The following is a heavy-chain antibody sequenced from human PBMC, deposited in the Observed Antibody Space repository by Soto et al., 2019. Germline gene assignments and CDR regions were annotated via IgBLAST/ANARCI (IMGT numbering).Heavy chain of an antibody. V-gene: IGHV3-23*01. J-gene: IGHJ4*02. CDR2: ISNSGGIT. CDR1: GFSFGNYA. CDR3: EKDWMGLGYFFEY. Sequence: GGSLRLSCVASGFSFGNYAMNWVRQDPGKGLQWVASISNSGGITYYADSVKGRFTISRDNSENTLFLQLNSLRVEDTAIYYCEKDWMGLGYFFEYWGQGTLVTVSS. D-gene: IGHD5-18*01.